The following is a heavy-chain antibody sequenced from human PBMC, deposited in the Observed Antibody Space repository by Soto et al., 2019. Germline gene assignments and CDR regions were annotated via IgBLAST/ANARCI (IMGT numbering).Heavy chain of an antibody. Sequence: QVQLVQSGAEVKKPGSSVKVSCKASGGSFSTYAISWVRHAPGQGLEWMGGVIPILGTTNNAQKFQGRVTITAEESPGTAYMELASRRAENTATSDCARLAGTYSHTAMDVWGQGTKVTVSS. CDR1: GGSFSTYA. D-gene: IGHD1-1*01. CDR2: VIPILGTT. CDR3: ARLAGTYSHTAMDV. J-gene: IGHJ6*02. V-gene: IGHV1-69*12.